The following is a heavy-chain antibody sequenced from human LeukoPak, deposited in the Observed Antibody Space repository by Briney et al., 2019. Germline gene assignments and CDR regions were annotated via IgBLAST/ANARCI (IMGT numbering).Heavy chain of an antibody. Sequence: GGSLRLSCAASGFTFSSCVMHWVRQAPGKGLEWVALLSYDGSDTYYADSVKGRFTISRDNSKNTLYLQMNSLRAEDTAVYYCARESGRLTNWFDPWGQGTLVTVSS. CDR2: LSYDGSDT. D-gene: IGHD2-21*02. CDR1: GFTFSSCV. V-gene: IGHV3-30*04. J-gene: IGHJ5*02. CDR3: ARESGRLTNWFDP.